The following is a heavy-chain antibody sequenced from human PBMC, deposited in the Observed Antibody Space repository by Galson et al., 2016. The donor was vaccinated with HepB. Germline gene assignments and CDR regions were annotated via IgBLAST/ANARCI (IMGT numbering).Heavy chain of an antibody. V-gene: IGHV4-39*01. CDR3: ARQSKYRSGWYEAWYYYNMDV. CDR2: IYYSGNT. CDR1: GVSISSSSHY. J-gene: IGHJ6*03. D-gene: IGHD6-19*01. Sequence: ETLSLTCTVSGVSISSSSHYWAWIRLPPGKGLEWIGTIYYSGNTYHNPSLKSRLSISADRSKNQFSLRLSSVTAADTAVYYCARQSKYRSGWYEAWYYYNMDVWGQGTTVTVSS.